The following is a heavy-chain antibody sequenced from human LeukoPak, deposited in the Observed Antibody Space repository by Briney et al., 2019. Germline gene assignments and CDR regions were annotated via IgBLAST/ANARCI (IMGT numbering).Heavy chain of an antibody. CDR1: GGSISSYY. CDR2: VHSIGYT. D-gene: IGHD3-10*01. Sequence: SETLSLTCTVPGGSISSYYWGWTRQPPGKGLEWIAYVHSIGYTNYNPSLKSRVTISMDTSKDQFSLKLISVTAADTAVYYCARHITDSGSAFDLWGRGTLVTVSS. V-gene: IGHV4-59*08. J-gene: IGHJ2*01. CDR3: ARHITDSGSAFDL.